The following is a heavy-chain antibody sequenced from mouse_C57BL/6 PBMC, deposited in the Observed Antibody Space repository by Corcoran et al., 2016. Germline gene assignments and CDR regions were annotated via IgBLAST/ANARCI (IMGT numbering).Heavy chain of an antibody. V-gene: IGHV1-26*01. J-gene: IGHJ4*01. CDR3: ARSNLYYAMDD. D-gene: IGHD4-1*01. CDR1: GYTFTDYY. CDR2: INPNNGGT. Sequence: EVQLQQSGPELVKPGASVKISCKASGYTFTDYYMNWVKQSHGKSLEWIGDINPNNGGTSYNQKFKGKATLTVDKSSSTAYMELRNLTSEDSAVYYCARSNLYYAMDDWGEGTSVTVSS.